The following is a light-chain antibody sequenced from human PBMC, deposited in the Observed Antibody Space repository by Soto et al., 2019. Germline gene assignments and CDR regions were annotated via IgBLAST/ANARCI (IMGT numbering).Light chain of an antibody. J-gene: IGLJ1*01. CDR1: SSDIGSYNR. Sequence: LTQPPSVSGSPGQSVTISCTGTSSDIGSYNRVSWYQQPPGTAPKLMIYEVSNRPSGVPDRFSGSKSGNTASLTISGLQPEDEADYYCNSYTSGNTYVFGTGTKVTVL. CDR3: NSYTSGNTYV. CDR2: EVS. V-gene: IGLV2-18*02.